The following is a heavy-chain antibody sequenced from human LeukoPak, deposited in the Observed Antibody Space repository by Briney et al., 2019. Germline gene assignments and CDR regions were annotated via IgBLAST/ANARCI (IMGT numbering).Heavy chain of an antibody. J-gene: IGHJ3*02. Sequence: GGSLRLSCAASGFTFSSYAMSWVRQAPGKGLEWVSAISGSGGSTYYADSVKGRFTISRDNSKNTLYLQMNSLRAEDTAVYYCAKVSPYSGYVGHAFDIWGQGTMVTVSS. CDR2: ISGSGGST. CDR3: AKVSPYSGYVGHAFDI. CDR1: GFTFSSYA. D-gene: IGHD5-12*01. V-gene: IGHV3-23*01.